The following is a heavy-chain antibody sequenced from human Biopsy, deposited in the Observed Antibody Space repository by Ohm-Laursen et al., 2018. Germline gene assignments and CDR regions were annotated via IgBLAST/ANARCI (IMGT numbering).Heavy chain of an antibody. CDR3: ARGKYKDFSTGLPRPYHYTLDF. J-gene: IGHJ6*02. CDR2: ISARDGVV. D-gene: IGHD3-22*01. Sequence: GSLRLSCAASGLIFSDYYMSWIRQAPGKGLEWIAYISARDGVVYYADSVKGRFTIPRDNTNNSLYLQMTSLRPEDTAVFYCARGKYKDFSTGLPRPYHYTLDFWGPGTTVTVSS. CDR1: GLIFSDYY. V-gene: IGHV3-11*01.